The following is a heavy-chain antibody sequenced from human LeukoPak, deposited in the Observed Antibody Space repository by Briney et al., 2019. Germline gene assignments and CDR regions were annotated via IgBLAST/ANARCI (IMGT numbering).Heavy chain of an antibody. CDR2: IYYSGST. V-gene: IGHV4-59*01. CDR3: ARPYSSGWRGAFDI. D-gene: IGHD6-25*01. J-gene: IGHJ3*02. Sequence: SETLSLTCTVSGGSISSYYWSWIRQPPGKGLEWMGNIYYSGSTNYNPSLKSRVTISVDTSKNQFSLRLNSVTAADTAVYYCARPYSSGWRGAFDIWGQGTMVTVSS. CDR1: GGSISSYY.